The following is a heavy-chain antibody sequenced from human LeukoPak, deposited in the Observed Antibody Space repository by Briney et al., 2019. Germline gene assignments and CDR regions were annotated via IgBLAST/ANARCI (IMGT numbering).Heavy chain of an antibody. CDR3: ATRRGDYVWGSYRQYWYFDL. J-gene: IGHJ2*01. CDR1: GYTFTSYG. CDR2: ISAYNGNT. V-gene: IGHV1-18*01. Sequence: GASVKVSCKASGYTFTSYGISWVRQAPGQGLEWMGWISAYNGNTNYAQKFQGRVTMTEDTSTDTAYMELSSLGSEDTAVYYCATRRGDYVWGSYRQYWYFDLWGRGTLVTVSS. D-gene: IGHD3-16*02.